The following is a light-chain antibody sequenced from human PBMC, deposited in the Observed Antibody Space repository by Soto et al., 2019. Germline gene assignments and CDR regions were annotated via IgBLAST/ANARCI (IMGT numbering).Light chain of an antibody. CDR3: CSFAGSYTSYV. Sequence: QSALTQPRSVSGSPGQSVTIACTGTSNYVSWYQQNPGQAPKLMIYDVSKRPSGDPDRFSGSKSGNTASLTISGLQAEDEADYYCCSFAGSYTSYVFGTGTKPTVL. CDR1: SNY. J-gene: IGLJ1*01. CDR2: DVS. V-gene: IGLV2-11*01.